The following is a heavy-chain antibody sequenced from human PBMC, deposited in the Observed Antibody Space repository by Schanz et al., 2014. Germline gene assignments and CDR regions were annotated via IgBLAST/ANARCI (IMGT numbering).Heavy chain of an antibody. D-gene: IGHD2-21*01. V-gene: IGHV3-33*06. Sequence: QVQLVESGGGVVRPGRSLRLSCAASGFTFNNYGMHWVRQAPGKGLEWVAVIWYDGTDRYYADSVKGRFTISRDNSKNTLYLQMNSLSADDTAVYYCAKGQGAVINNWYFDLWGRGTLVTVSS. CDR2: IWYDGTDR. CDR1: GFTFNNYG. J-gene: IGHJ2*01. CDR3: AKGQGAVINNWYFDL.